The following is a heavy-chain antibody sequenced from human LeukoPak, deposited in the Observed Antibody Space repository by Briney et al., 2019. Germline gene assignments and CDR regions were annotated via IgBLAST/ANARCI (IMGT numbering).Heavy chain of an antibody. Sequence: GGSLRLSCAASGFTFSSYSMNWVRQAPGKGLEWVSSISSSSSYIYYAGSVKGRFTISRDNAKNSLYLQMNSLRAEDTAVYYCASLDPGGDGYNSWGQGTLVTVSS. V-gene: IGHV3-21*01. D-gene: IGHD5-12*01. CDR3: ASLDPGGDGYNS. J-gene: IGHJ5*02. CDR1: GFTFSSYS. CDR2: ISSSSSYI.